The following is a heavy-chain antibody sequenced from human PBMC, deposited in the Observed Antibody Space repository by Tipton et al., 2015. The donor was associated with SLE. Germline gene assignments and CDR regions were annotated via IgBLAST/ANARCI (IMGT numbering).Heavy chain of an antibody. Sequence: SLRLSCAASGFTFSSYEMNWVRQAPGKGLEWISYIDNSGGRIYYTNSVKGRFTISRDNAENSLYLQMHSLRAEDTAVYYCARYCSGAHRRTDSFDYWGQGTLVTVSS. CDR1: GFTFSSYE. D-gene: IGHD2-15*01. CDR3: ARYCSGAHRRTDSFDY. V-gene: IGHV3-48*03. CDR2: IDNSGGRI. J-gene: IGHJ4*02.